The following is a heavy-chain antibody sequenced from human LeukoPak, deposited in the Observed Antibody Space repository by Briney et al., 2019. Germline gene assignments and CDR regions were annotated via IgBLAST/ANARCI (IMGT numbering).Heavy chain of an antibody. CDR3: VRRGYDILTGYYTLDY. CDR2: IYYSGST. Sequence: SETLSLTCTVSGGSISSYYWSWIRQPPGKGLEWIGYIYYSGSTNYNPSLKSRVTISVDTSKNQFSLKLSSVTAADTAVYYCVRRGYDILTGYYTLDYWGQGTLVTVSS. D-gene: IGHD3-9*01. V-gene: IGHV4-59*08. J-gene: IGHJ4*02. CDR1: GGSISSYY.